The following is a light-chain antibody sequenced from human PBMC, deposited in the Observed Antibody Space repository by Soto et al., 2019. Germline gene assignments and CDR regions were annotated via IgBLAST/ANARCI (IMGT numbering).Light chain of an antibody. CDR3: NSYTTSGTLYV. Sequence: QSALIQPASVSGSPGQSITISCAGSSSDVGGFKYVSWYQQHPGKAPKLILYEFTNRPSGVSNRFSGSKSGNAASLTISGLQADDEADDYCNSYTTSGTLYVFGTGTKLTVL. CDR2: EFT. V-gene: IGLV2-14*01. CDR1: SSDVGGFKY. J-gene: IGLJ1*01.